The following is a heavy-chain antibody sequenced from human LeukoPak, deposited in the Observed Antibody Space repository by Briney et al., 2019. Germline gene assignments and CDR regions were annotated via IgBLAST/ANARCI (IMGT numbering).Heavy chain of an antibody. CDR2: INHSEST. J-gene: IGHJ4*02. Sequence: SETLSLTCAVYGGSFSGYYWSWIRQPPGKGLEWIGEINHSESTNYNPSLKSRVTISVDTSKNQFSLKLGSVTAADTAVYYCARVYCGGDCYSPYYFDYWGQGTLVTVSS. CDR3: ARVYCGGDCYSPYYFDY. CDR1: GGSFSGYY. D-gene: IGHD2-21*02. V-gene: IGHV4-34*01.